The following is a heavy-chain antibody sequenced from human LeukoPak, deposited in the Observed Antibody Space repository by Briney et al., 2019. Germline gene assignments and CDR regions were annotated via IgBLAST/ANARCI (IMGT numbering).Heavy chain of an antibody. J-gene: IGHJ4*02. D-gene: IGHD2-21*02. CDR3: ARDQGDIVVVTAMALDY. CDR2: ISYDGSNK. CDR1: GFTFTSYG. V-gene: IGHV3-30*03. Sequence: GRSLRLSCAASGFTFTSYGMHWVRQAPGKGLEWVAVISYDGSNKYYADSVKGRFTISRDNSKNTLYLQMNSLRAEDTAVYYCARDQGDIVVVTAMALDYWGQGTLVTVSS.